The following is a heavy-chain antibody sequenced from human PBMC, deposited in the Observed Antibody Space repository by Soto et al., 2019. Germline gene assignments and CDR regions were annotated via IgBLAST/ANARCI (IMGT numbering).Heavy chain of an antibody. CDR2: INPNSGGT. CDR1: GYTFTSYD. CDR3: ARDKPYCSGGSCYPYYYYGMDV. D-gene: IGHD2-15*01. Sequence: ASVKVSCKASGYTFTSYDMHWVRQAPGQGLEWMGWINPNSGGTNYAQKFQGWVTMTRDTSISTAYMELSRLRSDDTAVYYCARDKPYCSGGSCYPYYYYGMDVWGQGTTVTVSS. V-gene: IGHV1-2*04. J-gene: IGHJ6*02.